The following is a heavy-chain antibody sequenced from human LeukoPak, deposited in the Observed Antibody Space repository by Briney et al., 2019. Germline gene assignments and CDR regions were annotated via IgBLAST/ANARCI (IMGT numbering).Heavy chain of an antibody. D-gene: IGHD3-9*01. J-gene: IGHJ6*04. Sequence: SETLSLTCAVYGGSFSGYYWSWIRQPPGKGLEWIGEINHSGSTNYNPSLKSRVTISVDTSKNQFSLKLSSVTAADTAVYYYARGVSRYFDWLPNYGMDVWGKGTTVTVSS. CDR3: ARGVSRYFDWLPNYGMDV. CDR1: GGSFSGYY. CDR2: INHSGST. V-gene: IGHV4-34*01.